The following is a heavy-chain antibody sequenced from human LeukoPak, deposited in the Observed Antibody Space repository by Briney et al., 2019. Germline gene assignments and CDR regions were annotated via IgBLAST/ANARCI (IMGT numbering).Heavy chain of an antibody. CDR3: ARDGHDILTGYYKGAFDI. CDR2: ISGYNGHT. Sequence: ASVTVSCKASGYTFTSYGISWVRQAPGQGLEWMGSISGYNGHTNYAQRLQGRVTMTTDTSTSTAYMELRSLRSDDTALYYCARDGHDILTGYYKGAFDIWGQGTMVTVSS. CDR1: GYTFTSYG. V-gene: IGHV1-18*01. J-gene: IGHJ3*02. D-gene: IGHD3-9*01.